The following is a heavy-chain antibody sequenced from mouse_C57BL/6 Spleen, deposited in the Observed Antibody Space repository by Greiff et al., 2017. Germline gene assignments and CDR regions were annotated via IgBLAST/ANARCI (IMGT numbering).Heavy chain of an antibody. Sequence: VQLQQSGAELARPGASVKMSCKASGYTFTSSTMHWVKQRPGQGLEWIGYINPSSGYTKYNQKFKDKATLTADKSSSPAYMQLSSLTSEDSAVYYCARSGDYDGRFAYWGQGTLVTVSA. CDR3: ARSGDYDGRFAY. CDR2: INPSSGYT. D-gene: IGHD2-4*01. V-gene: IGHV1-4*01. J-gene: IGHJ3*01. CDR1: GYTFTSST.